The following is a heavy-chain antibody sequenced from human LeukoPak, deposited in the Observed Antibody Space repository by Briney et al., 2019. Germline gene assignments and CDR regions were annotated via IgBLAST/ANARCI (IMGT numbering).Heavy chain of an antibody. Sequence: PSGTLSLTCAVYGGSFSGYYWSWIRQPPGKGLEWIGEINHSGSTNYNPSLKSRVTISVDTSKNQFSLKLSSVTAADTAVYYCARGGGSYTNLEYFQHWGQGTLVTVSS. CDR1: GGSFSGYY. CDR3: ARGGGSYTNLEYFQH. CDR2: INHSGST. D-gene: IGHD1-26*01. J-gene: IGHJ1*01. V-gene: IGHV4-34*01.